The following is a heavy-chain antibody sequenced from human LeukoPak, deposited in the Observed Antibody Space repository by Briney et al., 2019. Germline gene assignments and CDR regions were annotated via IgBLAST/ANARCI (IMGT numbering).Heavy chain of an antibody. J-gene: IGHJ4*02. D-gene: IGHD6-19*01. Sequence: ASVKVSCKASGYTFTSYDINWVRQATGQGLEWMGWMNPNSGNTGYAQKFQGRVTMTRNTSISTAYMELNSLRAEDTAVYYCAKDLDSSGWRHLGYFDYWGQGTLVTVSS. CDR2: MNPNSGNT. CDR3: AKDLDSSGWRHLGYFDY. CDR1: GYTFTSYD. V-gene: IGHV1-8*01.